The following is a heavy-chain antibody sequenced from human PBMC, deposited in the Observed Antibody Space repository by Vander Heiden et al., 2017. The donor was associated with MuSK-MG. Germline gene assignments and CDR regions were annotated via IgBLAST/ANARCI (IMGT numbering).Heavy chain of an antibody. D-gene: IGHD6-19*01. V-gene: IGHV3-7*01. CDR3: VRGSSGRNVGAFDY. Sequence: EVQLVESGGGLVQPGDSLRLSCAASGFTFSSYWMGWVRQAPGKGLEWVANIKQDASQESYVDSVKGRFTISRDNAKNSLYLQMNSLRADDTAVYYCVRGSSGRNVGAFDYWGQGTLVPVSS. CDR2: IKQDASQE. J-gene: IGHJ4*02. CDR1: GFTFSSYW.